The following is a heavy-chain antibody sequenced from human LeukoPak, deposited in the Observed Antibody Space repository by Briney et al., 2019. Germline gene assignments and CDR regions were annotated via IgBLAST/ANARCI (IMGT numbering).Heavy chain of an antibody. Sequence: SVKVSCKASGFTFTSTAEQWVRQARGQRLEWIGWILVGSGNTNYAQMFQERVTLTWDVSTSTAYMVLSSLRSEDTAIYYCASDPPYTSSSAWWGQGTLVTVSS. CDR2: ILVGSGNT. CDR1: GFTFTSTA. V-gene: IGHV1-58*01. D-gene: IGHD2-2*01. CDR3: ASDPPYTSSSAW. J-gene: IGHJ4*02.